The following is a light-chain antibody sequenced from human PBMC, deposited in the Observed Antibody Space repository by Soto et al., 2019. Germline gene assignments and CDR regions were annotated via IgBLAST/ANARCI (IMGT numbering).Light chain of an antibody. CDR2: RND. J-gene: IGLJ3*02. CDR3: AAWDDSLSDPV. V-gene: IGLV1-47*01. CDR1: SSNIGTNY. Sequence: QSVLTQPPSASETPGQRVTISCSGSSSNIGTNYVYWYQQLAGTAPKLLIHRNDQRPSGVPDRFSGSKSGTSASRAISGLRSEDEADYYCAAWDDSLSDPVFGGGTKRTVL.